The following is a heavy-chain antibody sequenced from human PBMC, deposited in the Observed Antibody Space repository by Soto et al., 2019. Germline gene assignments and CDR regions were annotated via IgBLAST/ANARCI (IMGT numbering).Heavy chain of an antibody. CDR1: GYTFTSYD. Sequence: ASVKVSCKASGYTFTSYDINWVRQATGQGLEWMGWMNPKSGNTGYAQKFQGRVTMTRNTSISTAYMELSSLRSEDTAVYYCAREIGSSWVRYYYYYYMDVWGKGTTVTVSS. V-gene: IGHV1-8*01. CDR2: MNPKSGNT. CDR3: AREIGSSWVRYYYYYYMDV. J-gene: IGHJ6*03. D-gene: IGHD6-13*01.